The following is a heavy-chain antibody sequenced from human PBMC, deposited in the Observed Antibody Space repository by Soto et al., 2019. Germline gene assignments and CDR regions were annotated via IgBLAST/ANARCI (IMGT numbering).Heavy chain of an antibody. CDR3: ARAPHTVIRDDAFDI. CDR2: IIPILGIA. D-gene: IGHD4-17*01. J-gene: IGHJ3*02. V-gene: IGHV1-69*02. CDR1: GGTFSSYT. Sequence: ASVKVSCKASGGTFSSYTISWVRQAPGQGLEWMGRIIPILGIANYAQKFQGRVTITADKSTSTAYMELSSLRSEDTAVYYCARAPHTVIRDDAFDIWGQGTMVTVSS.